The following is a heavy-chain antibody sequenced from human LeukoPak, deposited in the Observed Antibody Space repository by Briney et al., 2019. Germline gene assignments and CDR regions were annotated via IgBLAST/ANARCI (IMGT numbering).Heavy chain of an antibody. J-gene: IGHJ4*02. Sequence: SETLSLTCAVYGGSFSGFYWMWIRHPPGKGLEWIGEINHSGSTHYNPSLKSRVTISVDTSKNQFSLKVSSVTAADTAVYYCARGDNTGYVYWGQGTLVTVSS. D-gene: IGHD5-12*01. V-gene: IGHV4-34*01. CDR1: GGSFSGFY. CDR2: INHSGST. CDR3: ARGDNTGYVY.